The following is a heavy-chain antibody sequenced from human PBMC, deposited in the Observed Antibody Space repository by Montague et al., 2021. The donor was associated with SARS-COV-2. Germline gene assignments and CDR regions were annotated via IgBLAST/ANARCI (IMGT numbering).Heavy chain of an antibody. J-gene: IGHJ6*02. Sequence: SLRLSCAASGFTFSSYAMHWVRQAPGKGLEWVAVISYDGSNKYXXXSXXXRFXISRDNSKNTLYLQLNSLRAEATAVSYCARDRGMITFGGVIVIDGMDVWGQGTTVTVSS. CDR2: ISYDGSNK. CDR1: GFTFSSYA. D-gene: IGHD3-16*02. CDR3: ARDRGMITFGGVIVIDGMDV. V-gene: IGHV3-30-3*01.